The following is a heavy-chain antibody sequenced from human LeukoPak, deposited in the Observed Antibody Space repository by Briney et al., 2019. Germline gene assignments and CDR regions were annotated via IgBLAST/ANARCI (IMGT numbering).Heavy chain of an antibody. J-gene: IGHJ4*02. Sequence: GGSLRLSCAASEFTFSHYAMSWVRQAPGKGLEWVSAISGSGGTTYYADSVKGRFTISRDNSKDTLYLQMNGLRAADTAVYYCAKTPGVMITHIFDYCGQGTLVTVSS. CDR1: EFTFSHYA. D-gene: IGHD2-21*01. V-gene: IGHV3-23*01. CDR3: AKTPGVMITHIFDY. CDR2: ISGSGGTT.